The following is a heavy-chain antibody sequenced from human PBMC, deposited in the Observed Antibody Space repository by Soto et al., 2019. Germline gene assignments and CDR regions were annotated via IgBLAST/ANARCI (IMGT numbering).Heavy chain of an antibody. D-gene: IGHD6-6*01. CDR2: ISGSVGST. J-gene: IGHJ3*02. V-gene: IGHV3-23*01. CDR1: GFTFSSYA. Sequence: VQLLESGGGLVQPGGSLRLSCATAGFTFSSYAMIWVRQAPGKGLEWVSTISGSVGSTYYSDYVNGRFTISRDNSKNTMYLQSNSLRAEDTAVYYCAKDAGEEYCSSSGALDIWGQGTMVIVS. CDR3: AKDAGEEYCSSSGALDI.